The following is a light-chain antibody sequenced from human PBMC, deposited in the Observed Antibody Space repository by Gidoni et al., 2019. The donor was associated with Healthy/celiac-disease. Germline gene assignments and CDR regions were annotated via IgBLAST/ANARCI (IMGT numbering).Light chain of an antibody. CDR2: AAS. J-gene: IGKJ2*02. CDR3: QQSYSTPRT. Sequence: DIQMTPSPSSLSASVGDRVTITCRASQSISSYLNWYHQKPGKAPKLLISAASSLQSGVPSRFSGSGSGTDFTLTISSLQPEDFATYYCQQSYSTPRTFGQXTKLEIK. CDR1: QSISSY. V-gene: IGKV1-39*01.